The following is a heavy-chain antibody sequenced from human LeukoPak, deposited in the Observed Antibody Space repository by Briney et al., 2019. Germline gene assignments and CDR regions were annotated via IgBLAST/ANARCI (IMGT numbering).Heavy chain of an antibody. CDR1: GGSLNSYY. D-gene: IGHD3-3*01. CDR2: IYYSGST. V-gene: IGHV4-59*01. CDR3: ARVRFADAFDI. J-gene: IGHJ3*02. Sequence: SETLSLTCTVSGGSLNSYYWSWIRQPPGKGLEWIGYIYYSGSTNYNPSLKSRVTISRDTSENQFSLKLSSVTAADTAVYFCARVRFADAFDIWGQGTMVTVSS.